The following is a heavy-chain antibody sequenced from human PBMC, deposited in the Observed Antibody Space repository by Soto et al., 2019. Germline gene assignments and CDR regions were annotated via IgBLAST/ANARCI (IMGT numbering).Heavy chain of an antibody. CDR3: AKVYCSSTICRRMDGTHAIDD. V-gene: IGHV3-23*01. CDR1: GFTFSSYA. D-gene: IGHD2-2*01. CDR2: ISGSGGST. Sequence: GGSLRLSCAASGFTFSSYAMSWVRQAPGKGLEWVSAISGSGGSTYYADSVKGRFTISRDNSKNTLYLQMNSLRAEDTAVYYCAKVYCSSTICRRMDGTHAIDDRGQRVLGTVSS. J-gene: IGHJ4*02.